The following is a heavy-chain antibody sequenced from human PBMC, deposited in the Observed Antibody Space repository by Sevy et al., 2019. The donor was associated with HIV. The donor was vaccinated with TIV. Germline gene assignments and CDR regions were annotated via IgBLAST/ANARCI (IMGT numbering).Heavy chain of an antibody. CDR1: GYSFGSIYY. J-gene: IGHJ4*02. V-gene: IGHV4-38-2*02. CDR3: ARDLGLGIQFDY. CDR2: VYHSGST. D-gene: IGHD3-9*01. Sequence: SETLSLICTVSGYSFGSIYYWGWIRQPPGKGLEWIGSVYHSGSTYYNPSLKSRVTISVDTSKNRFSLKVTSVTAADPAVYYCARDLGLGIQFDYWGQGTLVTVSS.